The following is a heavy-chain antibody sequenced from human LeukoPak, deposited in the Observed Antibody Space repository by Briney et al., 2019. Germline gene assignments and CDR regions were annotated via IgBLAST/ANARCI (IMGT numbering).Heavy chain of an antibody. Sequence: ASVKVSCKASGGTFSSYAISWVRQAPGQGLEWMGGIIPIFGTANYAQKFQGRVTITTDESTSTAYMELSSLRSEDTAVYYCANSVAGNVFDYWGQGTLVTVSS. D-gene: IGHD6-19*01. CDR2: IIPIFGTA. J-gene: IGHJ4*02. CDR3: ANSVAGNVFDY. V-gene: IGHV1-69*05. CDR1: GGTFSSYA.